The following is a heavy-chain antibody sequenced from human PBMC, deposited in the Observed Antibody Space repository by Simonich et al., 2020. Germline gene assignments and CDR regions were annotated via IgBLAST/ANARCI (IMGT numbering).Heavy chain of an antibody. Sequence: EVQLVESGGGLVQPGGSLRLSCAASGFTFSSYWMSWVRQAPGKGLEWVANIKQDGSEKYYVDSVKGRLTISRDNAKNSLYLQMNSLRAEDTAVYYGARDGLGTAYYYYMDVWGKGTTVTVSS. CDR1: GFTFSSYW. J-gene: IGHJ6*03. V-gene: IGHV3-7*01. CDR2: IKQDGSEK. CDR3: ARDGLGTAYYYYMDV. D-gene: IGHD7-27*01.